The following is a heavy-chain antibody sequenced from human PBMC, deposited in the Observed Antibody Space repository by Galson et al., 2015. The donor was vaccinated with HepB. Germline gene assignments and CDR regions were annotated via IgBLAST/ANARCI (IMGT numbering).Heavy chain of an antibody. J-gene: IGHJ4*02. V-gene: IGHV3-30-3*01. Sequence: SLRLSCAASGFTFSSYAMHWVRQAPGKGLEWVAVISYDGSNKYYADSVKGRFTISRDNSKNTLYLQMNSLRAEDTAVYYCARDPTSGSWEFDYWGQGTLVTVSS. D-gene: IGHD1-26*01. CDR3: ARDPTSGSWEFDY. CDR1: GFTFSSYA. CDR2: ISYDGSNK.